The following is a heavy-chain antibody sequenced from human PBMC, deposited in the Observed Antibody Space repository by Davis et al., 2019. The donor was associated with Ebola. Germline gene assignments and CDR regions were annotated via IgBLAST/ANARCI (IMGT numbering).Heavy chain of an antibody. Sequence: GESLKISCAASGFTFSSYWMHWVRQAPGKGLVWVSRINSDGSSTSYADSVKGRFTISRDNAKNTLYLQMNSLRAEDTAVYYCNTGLWFGASTLFDYWGLGTLVTVSS. D-gene: IGHD3-10*01. V-gene: IGHV3-74*01. CDR2: INSDGSST. CDR1: GFTFSSYW. CDR3: NTGLWFGASTLFDY. J-gene: IGHJ4*02.